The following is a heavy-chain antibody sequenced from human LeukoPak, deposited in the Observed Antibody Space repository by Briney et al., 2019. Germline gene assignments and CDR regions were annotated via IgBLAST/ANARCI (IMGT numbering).Heavy chain of an antibody. CDR2: IYHSGST. V-gene: IGHV4-38-2*02. J-gene: IGHJ6*02. D-gene: IGHD6-13*01. Sequence: NSSETLSLTCTVSGYSISSGYYWGWIRQPPGKGLEWIGSIYHSGSTYYNPSLKSRVTISVDTSKNQFSLKLSSVTAADTAVYYCASRIAAADLYYYYGMDVWGQGTTVTVSS. CDR3: ASRIAAADLYYYYGMDV. CDR1: GYSISSGYY.